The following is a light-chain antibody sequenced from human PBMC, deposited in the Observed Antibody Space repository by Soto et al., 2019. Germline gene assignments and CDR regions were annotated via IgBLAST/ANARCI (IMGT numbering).Light chain of an antibody. CDR1: SSDVGYYNY. V-gene: IGLV2-14*01. CDR3: SSYTTSTTRV. CDR2: EVS. J-gene: IGLJ3*02. Sequence: QSALTQPASVSGSPGQSITISCTGTSSDVGYYNYVSWYQQHPGKAPKLMIYEVSNRPSGVSNRFSGSKSGNTASLTISGRQAEDEADYYCSSYTTSTTRVFGGGTKLTVL.